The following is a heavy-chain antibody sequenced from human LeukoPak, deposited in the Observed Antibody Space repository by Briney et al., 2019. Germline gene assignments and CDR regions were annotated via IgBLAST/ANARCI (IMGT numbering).Heavy chain of an antibody. CDR1: GGSIRSSSYS. V-gene: IGHV4-39*01. Sequence: SETLSLTCTVSGGSIRSSSYSWGWIRQPPGKGLEWIGGMSNSGSTYYNPSLKSRVTISVDTSKNQFSLKLSSVTAADTAVYYCARQPDTAMVLFDYWGQGTLVTVSS. J-gene: IGHJ4*02. D-gene: IGHD5-18*01. CDR2: MSNSGST. CDR3: ARQPDTAMVLFDY.